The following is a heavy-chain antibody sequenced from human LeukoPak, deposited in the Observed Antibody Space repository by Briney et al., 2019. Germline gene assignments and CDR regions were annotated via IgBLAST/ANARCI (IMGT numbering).Heavy chain of an antibody. D-gene: IGHD5-18*01. V-gene: IGHV4-59*01. CDR2: IYYSGST. CDR1: GGSISSYY. CDR3: ARGGTWIQLWKFDY. J-gene: IGHJ4*02. Sequence: SETLSLTCTVSGGSISSYYWSWIRQPPGKGLEWIGYIYYSGSTNYNPSLKIRVTISVDTSKNQFSLKLSSVTAADTAVYYCARGGTWIQLWKFDYWGQGTLVTVSS.